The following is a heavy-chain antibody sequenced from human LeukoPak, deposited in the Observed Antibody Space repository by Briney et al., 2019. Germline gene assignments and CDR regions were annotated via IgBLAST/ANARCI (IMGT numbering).Heavy chain of an antibody. J-gene: IGHJ5*02. V-gene: IGHV4-39*07. CDR3: ARAVEITMIVVVNWFDP. CDR2: IYYSGST. CDR1: GGSISSSSYY. Sequence: SETLSLTCTVSGGSISSSSYYWGWIRQPPGKGLEWIGSIYYSGSTYYNPSLKSRVTISVDTSKNQFSLKLSSVTAADTAVYYCARAVEITMIVVVNWFDPWGQGTLVTVSS. D-gene: IGHD3-22*01.